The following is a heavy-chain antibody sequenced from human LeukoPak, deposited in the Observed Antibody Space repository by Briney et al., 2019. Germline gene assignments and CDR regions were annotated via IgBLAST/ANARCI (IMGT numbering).Heavy chain of an antibody. CDR2: ISGSCDNT. J-gene: IGHJ6*01. Sequence: GGSLRLSCAASGFTFSGFAMSWVRRTPGKGLEWVSGISGSCDNTLYPDSVKGRFPISRDNSKHTLYLEMNSLSAEGTAIYYCAKMKGPPLPNSYMDVWGQGTTVTVSS. CDR3: AKMKGPPLPNSYMDV. V-gene: IGHV3-23*01. CDR1: GFTFSGFA. D-gene: IGHD4-23*01.